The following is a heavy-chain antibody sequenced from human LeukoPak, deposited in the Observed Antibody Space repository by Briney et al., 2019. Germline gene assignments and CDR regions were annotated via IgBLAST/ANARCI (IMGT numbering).Heavy chain of an antibody. J-gene: IGHJ4*02. CDR2: INPNSGGT. V-gene: IGHV1-2*02. Sequence: ASVKVSCKASGYTFTGYYMHWVRQAPGQGLEWMGWINPNSGGTNYAQKFQGRVTMTRDTSISTAYMELSRLRSDDTAVYYSARVGCSGGSCYLYYFDYWGQGTLVTVSS. CDR3: ARVGCSGGSCYLYYFDY. CDR1: GYTFTGYY. D-gene: IGHD2-15*01.